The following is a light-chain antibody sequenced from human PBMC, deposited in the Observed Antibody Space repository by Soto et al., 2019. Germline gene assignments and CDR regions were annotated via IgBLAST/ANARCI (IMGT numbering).Light chain of an antibody. Sequence: QSALTQPASVSGPPGQSITISCTGTSGDIGSYTYVSWYQQYPGKAPKLLISEVTNRPSGVSNRFSGSKSGNRASLTISGLQAEDEADYYCCSFALRSTLIFGGGTKVTVL. V-gene: IGLV2-14*01. CDR3: CSFALRSTLI. CDR1: SGDIGSYTY. CDR2: EVT. J-gene: IGLJ2*01.